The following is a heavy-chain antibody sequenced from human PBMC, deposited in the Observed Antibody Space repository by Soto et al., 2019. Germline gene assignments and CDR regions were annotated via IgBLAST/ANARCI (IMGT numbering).Heavy chain of an antibody. CDR1: GFSLNTSGVG. V-gene: IGHV2-5*01. Sequence: QITLKESGPTLVKPTQTLTLTCTFSGFSLNTSGVGVGWIRQPPGKALEWLALIYWNDDKRYSPSLKTRLTITKDPSSNQVVLTMTNMDPVDTATYYCAHRGLLAGALDWGQGTLVTVSS. CDR2: IYWNDDK. D-gene: IGHD1-26*01. J-gene: IGHJ4*02. CDR3: AHRGLLAGALD.